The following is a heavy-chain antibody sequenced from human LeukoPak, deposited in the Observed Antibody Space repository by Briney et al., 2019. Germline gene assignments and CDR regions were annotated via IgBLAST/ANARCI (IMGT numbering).Heavy chain of an antibody. CDR2: IYTSGST. Sequence: SETLSLTCTVSGGSISSGSYYWSWIRQPAGTGLEWIGRIYTSGSTNYNPSLKSRVTISVVTSKNQFSLKLSSVTAADTAVYYCARASGYSSGWYWFDPWGQGTLVTVSS. J-gene: IGHJ5*02. CDR1: GGSISSGSYY. CDR3: ARASGYSSGWYWFDP. D-gene: IGHD6-19*01. V-gene: IGHV4-61*02.